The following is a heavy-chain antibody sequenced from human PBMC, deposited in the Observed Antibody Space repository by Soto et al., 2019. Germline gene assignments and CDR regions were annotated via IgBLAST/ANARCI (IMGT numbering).Heavy chain of an antibody. J-gene: IGHJ5*02. V-gene: IGHV3-23*01. D-gene: IGHD4-17*01. CDR1: GFTFSSYA. CDR3: GKETVTTKSLGWFDP. Sequence: GGSLRISCAASGFTFSSYAICWVLQAPGKGLEWVSAISGSGGSTYYADSVKGRFTISRDNAKNTLYLQMNSLRAEDTAVYYCGKETVTTKSLGWFDPWGQGTLVNVPS. CDR2: ISGSGGST.